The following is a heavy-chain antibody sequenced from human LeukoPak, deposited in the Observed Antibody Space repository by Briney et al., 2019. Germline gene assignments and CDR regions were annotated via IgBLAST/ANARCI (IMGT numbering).Heavy chain of an antibody. CDR3: ARERVYHYDSSGSYYFDY. CDR1: GFTFSSYG. Sequence: GGSLRLSRAASGFTFSSYGMHWVRQAPGKGLEWVAVIWYDGSNKYYADSVKGRFTISRDNSKNTLYLQMNSLRAEDTAVYYCARERVYHYDSSGSYYFDYWGQGTLVTVSS. D-gene: IGHD3-22*01. V-gene: IGHV3-33*01. J-gene: IGHJ4*02. CDR2: IWYDGSNK.